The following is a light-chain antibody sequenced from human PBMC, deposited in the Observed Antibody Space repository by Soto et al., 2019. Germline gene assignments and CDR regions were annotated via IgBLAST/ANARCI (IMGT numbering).Light chain of an antibody. J-gene: IGKJ4*01. Sequence: IVLTQSPGTLSLSPGERATLSCRASRVISANYLAWYQQKPGQAPRLLIYGAVTRATGIPNRFSGGGSGTEFTLTISXXXXXXFAVYFCQQYVTSPLTFGGGTKVEXK. CDR2: GAV. CDR1: RVISANY. V-gene: IGKV3-20*01. CDR3: QQYVTSPLT.